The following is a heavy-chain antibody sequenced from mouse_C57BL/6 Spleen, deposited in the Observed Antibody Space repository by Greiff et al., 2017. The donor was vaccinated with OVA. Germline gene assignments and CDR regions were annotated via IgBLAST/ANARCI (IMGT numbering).Heavy chain of an antibody. CDR3: ARCSDYGAY. V-gene: IGHV7-3*01. J-gene: IGHJ3*01. Sequence: DVKLVESGGGLVQPGGSLSLSCAASGFTFTDYYMSWVRQPPGKALEWLGFIRNKANGYTTEYSASVKGRFTSSRDNSQSILYLRMNALRAEDSATYYCARCSDYGAYWGQGTLVTVSA. D-gene: IGHD2-4*01. CDR1: GFTFTDYY. CDR2: IRNKANGYTT.